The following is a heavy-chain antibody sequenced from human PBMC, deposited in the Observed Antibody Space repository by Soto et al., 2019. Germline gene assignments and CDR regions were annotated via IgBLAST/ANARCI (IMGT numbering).Heavy chain of an antibody. CDR2: IIPIFGTA. J-gene: IGHJ5*02. D-gene: IGHD2-15*01. Sequence: RASVKVSCKASGGTFSSYAISWVRQAPGQGLEWMGGIIPIFGTANYAQKFQGRVTITADESTSTAYMELSSLRSEDTAVYYCARDSSRRQLYNWFDPWGQGTLVTVSS. CDR3: ARDSSRRQLYNWFDP. V-gene: IGHV1-69*13. CDR1: GGTFSSYA.